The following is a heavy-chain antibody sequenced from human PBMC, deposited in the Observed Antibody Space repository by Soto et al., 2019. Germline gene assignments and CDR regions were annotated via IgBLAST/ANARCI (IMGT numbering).Heavy chain of an antibody. Sequence: QVQLVQSGGGVVQPGRSLRLSCAPSGFTFSRFAIHWVRQAPGQGLEWVALISYDGRKKYYADSVRGRCTVSRDKSTHTLYLQMHSLTVEDTAMYYCTSALNYVIVSPFDYWCQGTLVTVSS. CDR1: GFTFSRFA. CDR3: TSALNYVIVSPFDY. D-gene: IGHD2-2*01. J-gene: IGHJ4*02. V-gene: IGHV3-30-3*01. CDR2: ISYDGRKK.